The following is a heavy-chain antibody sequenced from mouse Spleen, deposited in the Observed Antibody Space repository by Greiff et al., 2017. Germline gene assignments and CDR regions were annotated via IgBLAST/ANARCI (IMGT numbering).Heavy chain of an antibody. Sequence: EVMLVESGGDLVKPGGSLKLSCAASGFTFSSYGMSWVRQTPDKRLEWVATISSGGSYTYYPDSVKGRFTISRDNAKNTLYLQMSSLKSEDTAMYYCARQSSNYPDYWGQGTTLTVSS. CDR3: ARQSSNYPDY. D-gene: IGHD1-1*01. J-gene: IGHJ2*01. CDR1: GFTFSSYG. V-gene: IGHV5-6*01. CDR2: ISSGGSYT.